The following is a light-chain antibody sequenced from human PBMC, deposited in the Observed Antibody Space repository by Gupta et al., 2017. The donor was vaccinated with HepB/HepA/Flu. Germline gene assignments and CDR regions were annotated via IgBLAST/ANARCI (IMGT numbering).Light chain of an antibody. CDR2: TTS. CDR1: QSINGY. Sequence: DIQMTQSPSSLSASVGDRVTITCRPSQSINGYLNGYQQKPGKAPKLLLHTTSTLQSGVPSRGSGSGSGTDFTLTISSMQPEDFATYYCPTGYTDAITFGTGTKVDIE. CDR3: PTGYTDAIT. V-gene: IGKV1-39*01. J-gene: IGKJ3*01.